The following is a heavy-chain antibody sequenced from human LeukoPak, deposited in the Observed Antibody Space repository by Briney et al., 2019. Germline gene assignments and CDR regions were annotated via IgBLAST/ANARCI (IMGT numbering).Heavy chain of an antibody. CDR2: VYYSGST. J-gene: IGHJ4*02. V-gene: IGHV4-39*01. CDR3: ASLLYSNPPFDY. D-gene: IGHD4-11*01. Sequence: SETLSLTCTVSGGSISSSSYYWGWIRQPPGKGLEWIGSVYYSGSTYYNPSLKSRVTISVDTSKNQFSLKLSSVTAADTAVYYCASLLYSNPPFDYWGQGTLVTVSS. CDR1: GGSISSSSYY.